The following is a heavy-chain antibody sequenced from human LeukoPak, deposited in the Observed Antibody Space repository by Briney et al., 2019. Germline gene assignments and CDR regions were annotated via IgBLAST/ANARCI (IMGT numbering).Heavy chain of an antibody. D-gene: IGHD6-19*01. CDR2: IKQDGSEK. Sequence: PGGSLRLSCAASGFTFSSYWMSRVRQAPGKGLEWVANIKQDGSEKYYVDSVKGRFTISRDNAKNSLYLQMNSLRAEDTAVYYCARGPYSSGWYPNEDAFDIWGQGTMVTVSS. V-gene: IGHV3-7*01. CDR1: GFTFSSYW. J-gene: IGHJ3*02. CDR3: ARGPYSSGWYPNEDAFDI.